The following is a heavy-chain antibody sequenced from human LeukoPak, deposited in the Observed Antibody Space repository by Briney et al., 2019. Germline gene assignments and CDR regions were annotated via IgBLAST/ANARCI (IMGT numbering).Heavy chain of an antibody. Sequence: GGSLRLSCAASGFTFSSSWMLWVRQAPGKGLLWVSRINTDGSSTSYADSVKGRFTISRDNAENTLYLQMNSLRAEDTAVYYCARGPMVRGAYGMDVWGQGTTVTVSS. CDR1: GFTFSSSW. D-gene: IGHD3-10*01. V-gene: IGHV3-74*01. J-gene: IGHJ6*02. CDR2: INTDGSST. CDR3: ARGPMVRGAYGMDV.